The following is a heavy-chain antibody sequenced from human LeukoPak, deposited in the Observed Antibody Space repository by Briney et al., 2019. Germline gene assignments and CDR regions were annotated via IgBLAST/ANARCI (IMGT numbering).Heavy chain of an antibody. CDR3: GKDPKDDYLL. D-gene: IGHD4/OR15-4a*01. V-gene: IGHV3-48*03. J-gene: IGHJ2*01. CDR2: ISSSGSTI. Sequence: GGSLRLSCAASGFTFSSYEMNWVRQAPGKGLEWVSYISSSGSTIYYADSVKGRFTISRDNPENTLYLQMNSLRTDDTAVYYCGKDPKDDYLLWGRGTLVTVSS. CDR1: GFTFSSYE.